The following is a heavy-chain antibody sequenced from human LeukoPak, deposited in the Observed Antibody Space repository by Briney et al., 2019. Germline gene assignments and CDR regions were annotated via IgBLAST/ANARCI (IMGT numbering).Heavy chain of an antibody. CDR2: ISSSSSYI. CDR3: AKDLDIVLMVYARRTTTFDY. CDR1: GFTFSSYS. J-gene: IGHJ4*02. V-gene: IGHV3-21*01. D-gene: IGHD2-8*01. Sequence: GGSLRLSCAASGFTFSSYSMNWVRQAPGKGLEWVSSISSSSSYIHSADSVRGRFTISRDNAKNSLFLQMNSLRAEDTAVYYCAKDLDIVLMVYARRTTTFDYWGQGTLVTVSS.